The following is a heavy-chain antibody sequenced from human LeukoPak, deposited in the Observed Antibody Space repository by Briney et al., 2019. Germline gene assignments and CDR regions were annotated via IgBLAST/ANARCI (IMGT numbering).Heavy chain of an antibody. CDR3: AREYCSSTSCYPMDY. V-gene: IGHV3-48*03. CDR1: GFTFSSYE. Sequence: GGSLRLSCAASGFTFSSYEMNWVRQAPGKGLEWVSYISSSGSTIYYADSVKGRFTISRDNAKNSLYLQMNSLRAEDTAVYYCAREYCSSTSCYPMDYWGQRTLVTVSS. J-gene: IGHJ4*02. CDR2: ISSSGSTI. D-gene: IGHD2-2*01.